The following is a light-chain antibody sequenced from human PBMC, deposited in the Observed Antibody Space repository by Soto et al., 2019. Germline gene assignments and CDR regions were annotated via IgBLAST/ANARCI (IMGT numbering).Light chain of an antibody. CDR3: QQYTNWPFPSWT. CDR1: QSVSSN. Sequence: EIVMTQSPATLSVSPGERATLSCRASQSVSSNLAWYQQKPGQAPRLLIYGASTRATGIPARFSGSGSGTACTLTIRSLQSEDFAVYYCQQYTNWPFPSWTFGQGTKVEIK. V-gene: IGKV3-15*01. CDR2: GAS. J-gene: IGKJ1*01.